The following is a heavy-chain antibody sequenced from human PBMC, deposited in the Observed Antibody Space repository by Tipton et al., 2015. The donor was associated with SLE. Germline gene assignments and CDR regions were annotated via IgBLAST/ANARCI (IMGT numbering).Heavy chain of an antibody. CDR1: GGSISRGGYY. CDR3: ARTQYDFWSGYYGD. J-gene: IGHJ4*02. Sequence: TLSLTCTVSGGSISRGGYYWSWIRQHPGKGLEWIGYIYYSGSTYYNPSLKSRVTISVETSKNQFSLKLSSVTAADTAVYYCARTQYDFWSGYYGDWGQGTLVTVSS. CDR2: IYYSGST. V-gene: IGHV4-31*03. D-gene: IGHD3-3*01.